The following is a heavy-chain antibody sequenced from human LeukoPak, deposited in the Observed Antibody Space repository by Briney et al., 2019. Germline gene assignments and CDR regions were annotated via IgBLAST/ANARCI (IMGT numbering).Heavy chain of an antibody. V-gene: IGHV3-30*18. CDR2: TSYDGRNE. J-gene: IGHJ4*02. Sequence: GGSLRLSCTASGVTLSSYGMHWVRQAPGKGLEWVAFTSYDGRNEYYADSVKGRFTISRDSSKNTVYLQMNSITTEDTAVYSCAKDNSRSAFDYWGQGTLVTVSS. CDR3: AKDNSRSAFDY. CDR1: GVTLSSYG. D-gene: IGHD2/OR15-2a*01.